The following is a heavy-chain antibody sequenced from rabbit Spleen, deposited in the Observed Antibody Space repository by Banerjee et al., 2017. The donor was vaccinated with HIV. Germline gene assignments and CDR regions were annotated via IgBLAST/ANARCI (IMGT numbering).Heavy chain of an antibody. CDR2: IAGSSSGFT. J-gene: IGHJ2*01. D-gene: IGHD1-1*01. CDR1: GFSFSSSDY. CDR3: ARNYVNAFDP. Sequence: QDQLEESGGDLVKPGASLTLTCTASGFSFSSSDYICWVRQAPGKGLEWISCIAGSSSGFTYSATWAKGRFIISKTSSTTVTLQMTSLTAADTATYFCARNYVNAFDPWGQGTLVTVS. V-gene: IGHV1S45*01.